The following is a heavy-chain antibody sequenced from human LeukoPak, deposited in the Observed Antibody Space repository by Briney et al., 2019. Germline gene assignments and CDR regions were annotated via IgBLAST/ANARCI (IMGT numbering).Heavy chain of an antibody. CDR1: GGSFSGYY. CDR2: INHSGST. D-gene: IGHD6-13*01. J-gene: IGHJ4*02. Sequence: PSETLSLTCAVYGGSFSGYYWSWIRQPPGKGLEWIGEINHSGSTNYNPSLKGRVTISVDTSKNQFSLKLSSVTAADTAVYYCARGGGSSWYDPFDYWGQGTLVTVSS. CDR3: ARGGGSSWYDPFDY. V-gene: IGHV4-34*01.